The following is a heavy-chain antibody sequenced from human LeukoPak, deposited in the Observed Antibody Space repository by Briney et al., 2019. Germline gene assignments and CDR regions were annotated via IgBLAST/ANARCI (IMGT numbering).Heavy chain of an antibody. CDR1: GFTFSSYA. D-gene: IGHD3-22*01. J-gene: IGHJ4*02. CDR2: ISGSGGST. Sequence: GGSLRLSCAASGFTFSSYAMSWVRQAPGKGLEWVSAISGSGGSTYYADSVKGRFTISRDNSKNTLYLQMNSLRAEDTAVYYCAKLPNYYDSGGYYYWGQGTLVTVSS. V-gene: IGHV3-23*01. CDR3: AKLPNYYDSGGYYY.